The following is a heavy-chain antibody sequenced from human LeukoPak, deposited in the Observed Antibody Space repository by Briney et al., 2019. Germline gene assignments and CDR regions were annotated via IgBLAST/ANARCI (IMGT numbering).Heavy chain of an antibody. CDR3: ARVSPDYDDRMGTWFDP. J-gene: IGHJ5*02. D-gene: IGHD3-22*01. CDR2: IYYSGST. Sequence: SETLSLTCTVSGGSISSYYWSWIRQPPGKGLEWIAYIYYSGSTNYNPSLKSRVTISVDTSKNQFSLKLSSVTAADTAVYYCARVSPDYDDRMGTWFDPWGQGTLVTVPS. V-gene: IGHV4-59*01. CDR1: GGSISSYY.